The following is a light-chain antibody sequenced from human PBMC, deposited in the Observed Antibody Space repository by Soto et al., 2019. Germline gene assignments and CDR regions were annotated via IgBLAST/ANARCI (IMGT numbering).Light chain of an antibody. CDR3: QQYNSYSPWT. Sequence: DIQMTQSPSTLSASVGDRVTITCRASQSISSWLAWYQQKPGKAPKLLIYDASSLESGVPSRFSGSGSGTEFTLTISSLQPADFAPYYCQQYNSYSPWTFGQGTKVEIK. V-gene: IGKV1-5*01. CDR1: QSISSW. CDR2: DAS. J-gene: IGKJ1*01.